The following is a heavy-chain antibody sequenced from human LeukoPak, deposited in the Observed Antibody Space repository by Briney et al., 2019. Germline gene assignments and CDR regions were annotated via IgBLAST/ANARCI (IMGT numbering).Heavy chain of an antibody. Sequence: PGGSLRLSCAASGFTFSSYAMSWVRQAPGKGLEWVSAISGSGGSTYYADSVKGRFTISRDNSKNTLYLQMNSLRAEDTAVYYCAKDQLVVVVAVSLYNWFDPWGQGTLVTVSS. CDR3: AKDQLVVVVAVSLYNWFDP. J-gene: IGHJ5*02. D-gene: IGHD2-15*01. CDR1: GFTFSSYA. CDR2: ISGSGGST. V-gene: IGHV3-23*01.